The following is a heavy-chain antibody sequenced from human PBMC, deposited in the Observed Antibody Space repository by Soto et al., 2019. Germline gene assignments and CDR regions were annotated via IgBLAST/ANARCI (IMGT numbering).Heavy chain of an antibody. V-gene: IGHV5-51*01. CDR2: IYPGDSDT. CDR3: ARGKQLPTYFDF. Sequence: PXDSLTISCKGSGYTFRDYWIALVRQMPGKSLECMGIIYPGDSDTRYSPSFQGQVIISADKSLSTAYLQWSSLKASDTAIYYCARGKQLPTYFDFWGQGTLVTVSS. CDR1: GYTFRDYW. J-gene: IGHJ4*02. D-gene: IGHD5-18*01.